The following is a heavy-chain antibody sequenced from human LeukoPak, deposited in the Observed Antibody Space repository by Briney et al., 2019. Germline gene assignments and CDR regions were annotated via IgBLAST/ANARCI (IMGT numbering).Heavy chain of an antibody. V-gene: IGHV4-59*11. CDR3: ASYRAVAGTGFDP. CDR1: GGSISSHY. J-gene: IGHJ5*02. CDR2: IYYSGSI. D-gene: IGHD6-19*01. Sequence: SETLSLTCTVSGGSISSHYWSWIRQPPGEGLEWIGYIYYSGSINYNPSLKSRVTISVDTSKNQFSLKLSSVTAADTAVYYCASYRAVAGTGFDPWGQGTLVTVSS.